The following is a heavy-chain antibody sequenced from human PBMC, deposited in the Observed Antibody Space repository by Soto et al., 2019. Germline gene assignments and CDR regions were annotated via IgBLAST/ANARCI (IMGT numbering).Heavy chain of an antibody. D-gene: IGHD3-3*01. CDR2: VYWDDDK. J-gene: IGHJ5*02. V-gene: IGHV2-5*02. CDR1: GFSLSTSGVA. Sequence: QITLKESGPTLVKPTQTHTLTCSCSGFSLSTSGVAAGWLRQRPGQGLEWLALVYWDDDKRYSPYLRDRINITKDTSNTEFFLTMTNIDPADPATYYIAHSQGYRIFIVVIGAHWFEPWGQGMMVTVSS. CDR3: AHSQGYRIFIVVIGAHWFEP.